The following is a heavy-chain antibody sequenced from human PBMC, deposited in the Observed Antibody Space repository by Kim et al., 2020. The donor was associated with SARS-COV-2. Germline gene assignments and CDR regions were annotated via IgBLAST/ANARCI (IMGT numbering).Heavy chain of an antibody. V-gene: IGHV3-7*01. CDR3: ARSVFGDNY. Sequence: GSGSYYLDSVKGRFTITRDNAKNSLYLQMNSLSVEDTAVYYCARSVFGDNYWGQGTLVSVSS. CDR2: GSGS. J-gene: IGHJ4*02. D-gene: IGHD3-10*02.